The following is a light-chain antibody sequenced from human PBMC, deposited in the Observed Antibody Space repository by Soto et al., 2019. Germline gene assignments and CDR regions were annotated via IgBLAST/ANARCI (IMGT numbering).Light chain of an antibody. CDR2: DVS. CDR3: SSYTSSSTV. CDR1: SSDVGGYNY. Sequence: QSALTQPASVSGSPGQSITISCTGTSSDVGGYNYVSWYQQHPGKAPKLMIYDVSNRPSGVSNRFSGSKSGNTASLTISGPQAEDGADYYCSSYTSSSTVFGTGTKVPVL. V-gene: IGLV2-14*01. J-gene: IGLJ1*01.